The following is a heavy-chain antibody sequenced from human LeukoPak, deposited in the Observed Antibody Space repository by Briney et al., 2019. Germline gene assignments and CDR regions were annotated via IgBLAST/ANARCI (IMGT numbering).Heavy chain of an antibody. Sequence: PGGSLRLSCAASGFTFSSYSMNWVRQAPGKGLEWVSAISGSGGSTYYADSVKGRFTISRDNSKNTLYLQMNSLRAEDTAVYYCAKDRLATMIVVPRKTRYFDYWGQGTLVTVSS. CDR1: GFTFSSYS. CDR3: AKDRLATMIVVPRKTRYFDY. J-gene: IGHJ4*02. D-gene: IGHD3-22*01. CDR2: ISGSGGST. V-gene: IGHV3-23*01.